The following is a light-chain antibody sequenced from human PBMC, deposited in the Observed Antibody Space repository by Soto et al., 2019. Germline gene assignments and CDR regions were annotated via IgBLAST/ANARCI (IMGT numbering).Light chain of an antibody. J-gene: IGKJ2*01. CDR2: GAS. Sequence: EIVLTQSPGTLSLSPGERATLSCRASQSVSRSYLAWYQQKPGQAPRLLIYGASRRATGIPDRFSGSGSGTAFTLTIRRLEPEDFAVYYCQQYGSSPYTFGQGTKLEIK. V-gene: IGKV3-20*01. CDR3: QQYGSSPYT. CDR1: QSVSRSY.